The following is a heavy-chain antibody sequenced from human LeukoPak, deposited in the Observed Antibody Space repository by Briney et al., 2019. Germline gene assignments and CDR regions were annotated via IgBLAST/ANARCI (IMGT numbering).Heavy chain of an antibody. CDR1: GFTFSSYA. CDR2: ISGSGDST. J-gene: IGHJ6*02. V-gene: IGHV3-23*01. Sequence: GGSLRLSCAASGFTFSSYAMSWVRQAPGKGLEWVSSISGSGDSTWYADSVKGRFTISRDNSKNTLSLQMNSLRAEDTAVYYCAKERCTNAVCYFGSGMDVWGQGTTVTVSS. CDR3: AKERCTNAVCYFGSGMDV. D-gene: IGHD2-8*01.